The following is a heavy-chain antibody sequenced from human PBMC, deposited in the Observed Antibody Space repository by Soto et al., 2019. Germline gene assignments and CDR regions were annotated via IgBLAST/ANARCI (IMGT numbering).Heavy chain of an antibody. V-gene: IGHV1-2*04. CDR3: ARGYYYDSSGQAFDI. CDR1: GYTFTGYY. D-gene: IGHD3-22*01. Sequence: ASVKVSCKASGYTFTGYYMRWVRQAPGQGLEWMGWINPNSGGTNYAQKFQGWVTMTRDTSISTAYMELSRLGSDDTAVYYCARGYYYDSSGQAFDIWGQGTMVTVS. CDR2: INPNSGGT. J-gene: IGHJ3*02.